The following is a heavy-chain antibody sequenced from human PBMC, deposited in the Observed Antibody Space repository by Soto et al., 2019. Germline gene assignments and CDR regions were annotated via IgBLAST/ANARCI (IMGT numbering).Heavy chain of an antibody. D-gene: IGHD3-3*01. CDR1: GFDFSDHG. Sequence: QVRLVESGGGVVQPGRSLRLSCAASGFDFSDHGMHWVRQAPGEGLAGVTVISYDGTAKYYKESVKGRFTTSRDNSKKTLYLQIDSLRVEDTAVYYCAKDEGRFLRNYFNYGIDVWGLGTTVTVSS. CDR3: AKDEGRFLRNYFNYGIDV. V-gene: IGHV3-33*03. J-gene: IGHJ6*02. CDR2: ISYDGTAK.